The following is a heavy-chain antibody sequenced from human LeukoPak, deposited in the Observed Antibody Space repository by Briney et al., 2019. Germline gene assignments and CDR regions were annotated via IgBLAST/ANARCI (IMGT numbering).Heavy chain of an antibody. J-gene: IGHJ4*02. D-gene: IGHD6-19*01. CDR3: VKPQYSSGWLGY. V-gene: IGHV3-64D*06. Sequence: PGGSLRLSCSASEFTFSSSPMHWVRQAPGKGLEYVSAITNDGGSTYSADSVRGRFTISRDNSKNTLYLQMSSLRADDTAVYYCVKPQYSSGWLGYWGQGTLVTVSS. CDR2: ITNDGGST. CDR1: EFTFSSSP.